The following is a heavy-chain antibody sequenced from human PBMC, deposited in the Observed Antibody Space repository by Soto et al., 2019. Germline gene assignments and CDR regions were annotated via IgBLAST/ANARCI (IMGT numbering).Heavy chain of an antibody. J-gene: IGHJ3*01. D-gene: IGHD3-3*01. CDR2: ISSSGTI. CDR3: ARSGVLPYVFDL. CDR1: GFTVSCCS. V-gene: IGHV3-48*01. Sequence: GGSLRLSCAASGFTVSCCSMNWVRQAPGKGLEWVSHISSSGTIYYADSVKGRFTISRDSAKNSLHLQMNSLRAEDTAVYYCARSGVLPYVFDLGGQGTMVTVSS.